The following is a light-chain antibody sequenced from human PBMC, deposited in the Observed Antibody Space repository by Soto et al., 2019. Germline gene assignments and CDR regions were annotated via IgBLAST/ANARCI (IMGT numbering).Light chain of an antibody. CDR1: QSISSW. V-gene: IGKV1-5*03. Sequence: DIQMTQSPSTLSASVGDRVTITSRASQSISSWLAWYQQKPGKAPKLLIYKASSLESGVPSRFSGSGSGTEFTLTISSLQPDDFATYYCQQYNSYSPLWTFGQGTKVEIK. J-gene: IGKJ1*01. CDR3: QQYNSYSPLWT. CDR2: KAS.